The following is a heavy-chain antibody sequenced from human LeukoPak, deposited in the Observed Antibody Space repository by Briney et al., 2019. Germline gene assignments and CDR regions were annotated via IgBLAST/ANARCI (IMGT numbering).Heavy chain of an antibody. CDR3: AGVVHGYSDY. CDR2: IYYSGST. Sequence: SETLSLTCTVSGGSISSGDYYWSWIRQHPGKGLERIGYIYYSGSTYYNPSLKSRVTISVDTSKNQFSLKLSSVTAADTAVYYCAGVVHGYSDYWGQGTLVTVSS. CDR1: GGSISSGDYY. J-gene: IGHJ4*02. V-gene: IGHV4-31*03.